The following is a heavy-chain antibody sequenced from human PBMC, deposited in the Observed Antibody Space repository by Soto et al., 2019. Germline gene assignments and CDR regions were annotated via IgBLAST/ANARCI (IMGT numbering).Heavy chain of an antibody. CDR1: GFTFSSYS. D-gene: IGHD2-21*02. CDR2: ISFDGSVK. J-gene: IGHJ1*01. V-gene: IGHV3-30-3*01. Sequence: QVQLVQSGGGMVQPGRSLRLSCAVSGFTFSSYSMHWVRQAPGKGLEWVAVISFDGSVKYHADSVKGRFSISRDNSKNTLYLQMNSLRPEDTAVYYCARDRSGIRAEHFQHWGQGTLVTVSP. CDR3: ARDRSGIRAEHFQH.